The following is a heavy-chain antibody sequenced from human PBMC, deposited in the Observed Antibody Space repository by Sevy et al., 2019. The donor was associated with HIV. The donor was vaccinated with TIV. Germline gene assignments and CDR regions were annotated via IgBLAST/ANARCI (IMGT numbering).Heavy chain of an antibody. D-gene: IGHD6-25*01. J-gene: IGHJ3*02. CDR3: GRSLADTDAFDI. Sequence: GGSLRLSCAASGFTFSSYGMHWVRQAPGKGLEWVAVIWYDGSNKYYADSVKGRFTISRDNSKNTLYLQMNSLRAEDKAVDYCGRSLADTDAFDIWGQGTMVTVSS. CDR1: GFTFSSYG. CDR2: IWYDGSNK. V-gene: IGHV3-33*08.